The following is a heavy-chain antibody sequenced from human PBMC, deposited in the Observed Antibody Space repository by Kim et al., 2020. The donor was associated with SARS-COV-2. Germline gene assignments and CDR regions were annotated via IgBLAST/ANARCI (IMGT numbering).Heavy chain of an antibody. CDR3: AKDLYYDFWTGPDWFDP. V-gene: IGHV3-23*01. D-gene: IGHD3-3*01. Sequence: VKDRVTISRDNSMNTLYLQINSLRAEDTAVYYCAKDLYYDFWTGPDWFDPWGQGTLVTVSS. J-gene: IGHJ5*02.